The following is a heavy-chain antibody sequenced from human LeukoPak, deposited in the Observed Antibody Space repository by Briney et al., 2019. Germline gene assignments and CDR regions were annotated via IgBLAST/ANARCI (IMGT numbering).Heavy chain of an antibody. Sequence: GGSLRLSCAASGFTFDDYAMHWVRQAPGKGLEWVSGINWNGGSTGYADSVKGRFTISRDNAKNSLYLQMNSLRAEDTALYYCARADTAMVYYYYYMDVWGKGTTVTVSS. CDR1: GFTFDDYA. D-gene: IGHD5-18*01. V-gene: IGHV3-20*04. J-gene: IGHJ6*03. CDR2: INWNGGST. CDR3: ARADTAMVYYYYYMDV.